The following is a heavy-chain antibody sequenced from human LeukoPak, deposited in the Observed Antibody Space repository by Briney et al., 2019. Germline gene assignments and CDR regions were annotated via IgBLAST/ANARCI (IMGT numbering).Heavy chain of an antibody. CDR2: IYYSGTT. Sequence: SETLSLTCTVSGGSISSYYWSWIRQPPGKGLEWIGYIYYSGTTNYNPSLKSRVTISVDTSKNQFSLKLSSVTAADTAVYYCARGVYIAAAQYAYWGQGTLVTVSS. CDR1: GGSISSYY. V-gene: IGHV4-59*01. D-gene: IGHD6-13*01. J-gene: IGHJ4*02. CDR3: ARGVYIAAAQYAY.